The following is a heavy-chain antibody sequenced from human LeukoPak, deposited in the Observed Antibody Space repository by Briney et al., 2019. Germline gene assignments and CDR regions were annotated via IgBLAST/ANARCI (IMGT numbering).Heavy chain of an antibody. V-gene: IGHV4-4*07. Sequence: SETLSLTCTVSGGSISSYYWSWIRQPAGKGLERIGRIYTSGTTHYNPSLKSRVTMSVDTSKNQFSLKLSSVTAADTAVYYCARLSTVTTSFDYWGQGTLVTVSS. CDR1: GGSISSYY. D-gene: IGHD4-17*01. CDR3: ARLSTVTTSFDY. J-gene: IGHJ4*02. CDR2: IYTSGTT.